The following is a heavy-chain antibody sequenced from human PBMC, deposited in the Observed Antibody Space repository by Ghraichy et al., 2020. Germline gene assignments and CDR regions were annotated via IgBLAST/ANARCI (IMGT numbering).Heavy chain of an antibody. Sequence: LSLTCAASGFTFSSYAMSWVHQAPGKGLEWVSAISGSGGSTYYADSVKGRFTISRDNSKNTLYLQMNSLRAEDTAVYYCAKVRAFDIWGQGTMVTVSS. J-gene: IGHJ3*02. V-gene: IGHV3-23*01. CDR1: GFTFSSYA. CDR3: AKVRAFDI. CDR2: ISGSGGST.